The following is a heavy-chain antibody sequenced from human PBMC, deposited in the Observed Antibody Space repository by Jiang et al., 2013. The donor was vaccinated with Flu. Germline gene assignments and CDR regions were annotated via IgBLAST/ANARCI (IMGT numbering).Heavy chain of an antibody. CDR2: INPNSGGT. D-gene: IGHD6-19*01. V-gene: IGHV1-2*04. CDR3: ARQAEAVAPYYYYGMDV. CDR1: GYTFTGYY. Sequence: SVKVSCKASGYTFTGYYMHWVRQAPGQGLEWMGWINPNSGGTNYAQKFQGWVTMTRDTSISTAYMELSRLRSDDTAVYYCARQAEAVAPYYYYGMDVWGQGTTVTVSS. J-gene: IGHJ6*02.